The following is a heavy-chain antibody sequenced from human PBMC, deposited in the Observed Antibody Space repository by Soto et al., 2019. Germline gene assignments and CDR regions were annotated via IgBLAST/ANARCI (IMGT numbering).Heavy chain of an antibody. Sequence: SETLSLACAVSGGPISSPNLWTWVRQPPGKGLEWIGDIYHIGSTTFNPSLKSRVTVSVDKSKNHFSLKLSSVTAADTAVYYCARYYYGGNSTDIWGQGTMVTVSS. V-gene: IGHV4-4*02. CDR2: IYHIGST. J-gene: IGHJ3*02. CDR3: ARYYYGGNSTDI. D-gene: IGHD4-17*01. CDR1: GGPISSPNL.